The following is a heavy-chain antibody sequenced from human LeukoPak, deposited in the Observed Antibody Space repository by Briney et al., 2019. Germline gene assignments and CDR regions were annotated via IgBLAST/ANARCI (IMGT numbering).Heavy chain of an antibody. Sequence: PGRSLRLSCAASGFTFSSYAMHWVRQAPGKGLEWVAVISYDGSNKYYADSVEGRFIISRDNSKTTLYLQMNSLRAEDTAVYYCAKQWFGEQRAYWGQGTLVTVSS. CDR2: ISYDGSNK. J-gene: IGHJ4*02. V-gene: IGHV3-30-3*01. D-gene: IGHD3-10*01. CDR1: GFTFSSYA. CDR3: AKQWFGEQRAY.